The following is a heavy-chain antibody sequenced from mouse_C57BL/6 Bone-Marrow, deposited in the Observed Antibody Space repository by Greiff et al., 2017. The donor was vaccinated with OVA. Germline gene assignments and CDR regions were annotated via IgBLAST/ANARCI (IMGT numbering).Heavy chain of an antibody. CDR3: AREDYDLSWFAY. CDR2: ISYSGST. D-gene: IGHD2-4*01. Sequence: EVKLVESGPGMVKPSQSLSLTCTVTGYSITSGYDWHWIRHFPGNKLEWMGYISYSGSTNYNPSLKSRISITHDTSKNHFFLKLNSVTTEDTATYYCAREDYDLSWFAYWGQGTLVTVSA. V-gene: IGHV3-1*01. CDR1: GYSITSGYD. J-gene: IGHJ3*01.